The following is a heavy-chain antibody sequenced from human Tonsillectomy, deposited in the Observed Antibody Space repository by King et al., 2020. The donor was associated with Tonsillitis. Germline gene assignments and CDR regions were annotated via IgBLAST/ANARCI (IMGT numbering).Heavy chain of an antibody. CDR3: ASSCTMIVVPIFEA. CDR2: IYWNGDK. J-gene: IGHJ5*02. V-gene: IGHV2-5*01. Sequence: ITLKESGPTLVKPTQTLTLTCTFSGFALSTSGVGVGWIRQPPGKALEWLALIYWNGDKRYSPSLKSRLTITKDTSKNQVVLTMTNMDPVDTATYYCASSCTMIVVPIFEAWGQGTLVTVSS. CDR1: GFALSTSGVG. D-gene: IGHD3-22*01.